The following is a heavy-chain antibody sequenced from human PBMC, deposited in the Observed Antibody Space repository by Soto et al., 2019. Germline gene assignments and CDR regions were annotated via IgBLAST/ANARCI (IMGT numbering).Heavy chain of an antibody. CDR2: IIPIFGTA. CDR3: ARDHWSSTSCKGFNWFDP. J-gene: IGHJ5*02. D-gene: IGHD2-2*01. V-gene: IGHV1-69*13. CDR1: GGTFSSYA. Sequence: ASVKVSCKASGGTFSSYAISWVRQAPGQGLEWMGGIIPIFGTANYAQKFQGRVTITADESTSTAYMELSSLRSEDTAVYYCARDHWSSTSCKGFNWFDPWGQGTLVTVSS.